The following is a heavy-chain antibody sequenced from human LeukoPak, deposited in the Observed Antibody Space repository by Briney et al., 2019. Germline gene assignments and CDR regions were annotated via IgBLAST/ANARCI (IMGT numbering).Heavy chain of an antibody. J-gene: IGHJ6*03. V-gene: IGHV5-51*01. Sequence: GESLKISCKGSGYSFTSYWIGWVRQMPGKGLEWMGIIYPGDSDTRYSPSFQGPVDISADKSINTAYLQWSSLNASDTAMYYCARLVSASYMDVWGKGTTVTVSS. CDR1: GYSFTSYW. D-gene: IGHD2-2*01. CDR2: IYPGDSDT. CDR3: ARLVSASYMDV.